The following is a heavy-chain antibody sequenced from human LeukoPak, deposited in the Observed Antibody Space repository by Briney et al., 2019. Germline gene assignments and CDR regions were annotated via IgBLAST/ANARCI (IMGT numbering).Heavy chain of an antibody. V-gene: IGHV3-48*01. CDR3: ATDGRSSGWYGFDY. D-gene: IGHD6-19*01. CDR2: ISSRSSTI. Sequence: GGSLRLSCAASGFTFHFYSMTWVRQAPGKGLEWVSYISSRSSTIYYTDSVKGRFTVSRDNAKNSLNLQMNSLRAEDTAVYYCATDGRSSGWYGFDYWGQGTLVTVSS. CDR1: GFTFHFYS. J-gene: IGHJ4*01.